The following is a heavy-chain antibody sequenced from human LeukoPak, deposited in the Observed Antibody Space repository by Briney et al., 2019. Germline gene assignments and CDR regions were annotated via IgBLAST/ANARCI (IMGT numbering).Heavy chain of an antibody. CDR1: GGSISSGSYY. V-gene: IGHV4-61*01. Sequence: SETLSLTCTVSGGSISSGSYYWSWIRQPPGKGLEWIGYIYYSGSTNYNPSLKSRVTISVDTSKNQFSLKLSSVTAADTAVYYCARAVRGFVDYWGQGTLVTVSS. CDR3: ARAVRGFVDY. CDR2: IYYSGST. D-gene: IGHD3-10*01. J-gene: IGHJ4*02.